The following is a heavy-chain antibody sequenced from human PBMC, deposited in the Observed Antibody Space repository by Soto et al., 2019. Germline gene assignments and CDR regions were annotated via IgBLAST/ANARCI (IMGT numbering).Heavy chain of an antibody. D-gene: IGHD1-26*01. CDR3: AKDLSVFGVGATLRY. CDR1: GFTFSSYA. J-gene: IGHJ4*02. CDR2: ISGSGGST. V-gene: IGHV3-23*01. Sequence: GGSLRLSCAASGFTFSSYAMSWVRQAPGKGLEWVSAISGSGGSTYYADSVKGRFTISRDNSKNTLYLQMNSLRAEDTAVYYCAKDLSVFGVGATLRYWGQGTLVTVSS.